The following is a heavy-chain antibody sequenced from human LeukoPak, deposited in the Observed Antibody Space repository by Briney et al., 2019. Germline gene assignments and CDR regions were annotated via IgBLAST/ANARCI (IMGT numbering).Heavy chain of an antibody. Sequence: GASLKISCKGSGYRFTSYWIGWVRQMPGRGLEWMGIIYPGDSDTRYSPSFQGQVTISADKSISTAYLQWSSLKASDTAMYYCARLPYCSSTSCYVHAFDIWGQGTMVTVSS. CDR2: IYPGDSDT. CDR3: ARLPYCSSTSCYVHAFDI. V-gene: IGHV5-51*01. J-gene: IGHJ3*02. CDR1: GYRFTSYW. D-gene: IGHD2-2*01.